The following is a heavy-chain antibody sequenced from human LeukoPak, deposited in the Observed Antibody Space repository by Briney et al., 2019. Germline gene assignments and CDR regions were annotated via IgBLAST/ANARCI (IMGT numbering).Heavy chain of an antibody. J-gene: IGHJ4*02. CDR2: ISPSDSST. CDR1: GFTFSNYA. CDR3: AKRGSGEDY. Sequence: GSLRLSCAASGFTFSNYAMSWVRQAPGKGLDWVSTISPSDSSTYYADSVKGRFTISRDNSKNTLYLQMNSLRAEDTAVYYCAKRGSGEDYWGQGTLVTVSS. D-gene: IGHD6-19*01. V-gene: IGHV3-23*01.